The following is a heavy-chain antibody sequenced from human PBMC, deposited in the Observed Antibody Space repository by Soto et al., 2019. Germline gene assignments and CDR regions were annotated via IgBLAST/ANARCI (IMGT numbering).Heavy chain of an antibody. J-gene: IGHJ4*02. CDR2: IFRTGST. CDR3: ARVAPALDY. CDR1: GGSISSETW. Sequence: QVQLQESGPGLVKPSETLSLTCAVSGGSISSETWWSWVRQPPGKGLEWIGEIFRTGSTNYNPSPKSRVTISLDKSKNQFSLKLSSVTAADTAVYYCARVAPALDYWGQGTLVTVSS. V-gene: IGHV4-4*02.